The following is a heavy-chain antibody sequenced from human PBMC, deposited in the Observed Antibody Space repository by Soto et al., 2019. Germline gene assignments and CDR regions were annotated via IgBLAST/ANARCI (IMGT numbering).Heavy chain of an antibody. Sequence: GGSLRLSCAASGFTFSSSAMSWVRQAPGKGLEWVSAVSGSGGTIYYADSVRGRFTISRDNSKNTLYLQMNGLRAEDTAIYFCARCTVDTIVTSGWCHYLDPWGQGTLVTVSS. CDR3: ARCTVDTIVTSGWCHYLDP. J-gene: IGHJ5*02. V-gene: IGHV3-23*01. CDR2: VSGSGGTI. CDR1: GFTFSSSA. D-gene: IGHD6-19*01.